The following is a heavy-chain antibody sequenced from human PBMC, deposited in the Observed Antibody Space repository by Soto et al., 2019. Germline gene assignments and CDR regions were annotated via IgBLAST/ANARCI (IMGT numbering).Heavy chain of an antibody. V-gene: IGHV3-33*01. CDR2: IWYDGSNK. CDR1: GFTFSSYG. CDR3: ARDQNQYCGGDCYAYYYYGMDV. D-gene: IGHD2-21*02. Sequence: GGSLRLSCAASGFTFSSYGMHWVRQAPGKGLEWVAVIWYDGSNKYYADSVKGRFTISRDNSKNTLYLQMNSLRAEDTAVYYCARDQNQYCGGDCYAYYYYGMDVWGQGTTVTVSS. J-gene: IGHJ6*02.